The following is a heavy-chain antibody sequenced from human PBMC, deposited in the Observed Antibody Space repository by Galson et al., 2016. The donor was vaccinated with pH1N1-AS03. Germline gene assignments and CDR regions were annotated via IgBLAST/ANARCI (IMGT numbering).Heavy chain of an antibody. J-gene: IGHJ5*02. D-gene: IGHD6-19*01. CDR3: AKDLTAVAGKWFDWFDP. Sequence: SLRLSCAASGFTFTTCAMTWVRQAPGKGLEWVSTISASGGSTFYADSVKGRFTISRDNSKNTLYLQINSLRAEDAAVYYCAKDLTAVAGKWFDWFDPWGQGALVTVSS. CDR1: GFTFTTCA. CDR2: ISASGGST. V-gene: IGHV3-23*01.